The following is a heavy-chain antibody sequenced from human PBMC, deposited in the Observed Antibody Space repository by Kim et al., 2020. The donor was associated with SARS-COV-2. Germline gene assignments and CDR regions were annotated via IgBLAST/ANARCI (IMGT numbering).Heavy chain of an antibody. CDR1: GYSFTSYW. V-gene: IGHV5-10-1*01. J-gene: IGHJ6*02. CDR2: IDPSDSYT. Sequence: GESLKISCKGSGYSFTSYWISWVRQMHGKGLEWMGRIDPSDSYTNYSPSFQGHVTISADKYISTAYLQWSSLKASDTAMYYCARHRGYGAFSYYYYGMDVWAQGTSVTVPS. D-gene: IGHD4-17*01. CDR3: ARHRGYGAFSYYYYGMDV.